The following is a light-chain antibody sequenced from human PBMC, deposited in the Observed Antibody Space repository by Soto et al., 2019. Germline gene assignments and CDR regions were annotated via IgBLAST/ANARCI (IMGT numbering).Light chain of an antibody. CDR1: TANIGSNY. J-gene: IGLJ3*02. CDR3: GTGEDSQTTWM. Sequence: QSVLTQPPSASGTPGQRVTISCSGSTANIGSNYVNWYQELPEAAPKLLIYKDDNRPSWVPDRFSASKSASSASLALSGLRSDAEATYYCGTGEDSQTTWMFGGGTQLTVL. V-gene: IGLV1-47*01. CDR2: KDD.